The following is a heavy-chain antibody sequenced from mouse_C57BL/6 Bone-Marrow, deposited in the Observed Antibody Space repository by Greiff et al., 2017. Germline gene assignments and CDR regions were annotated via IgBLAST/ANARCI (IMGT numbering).Heavy chain of an antibody. V-gene: IGHV1-54*01. CDR1: GYAFTNYL. CDR2: INPGRGGT. D-gene: IGHD4-1*02. J-gene: IGHJ3*01. Sequence: VHLVESGAELVRPGTSVTVSCKASGYAFTNYLIEWVKQRPGQGLEWIGVINPGRGGTNHNEKSKGKATLTADKSSSTTYMQLSSLTSEDSAVYYCATTGTEWFAYWGQGTLVTVSA. CDR3: ATTGTEWFAY.